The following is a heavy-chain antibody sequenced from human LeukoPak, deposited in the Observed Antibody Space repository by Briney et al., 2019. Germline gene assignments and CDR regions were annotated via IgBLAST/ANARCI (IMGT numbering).Heavy chain of an antibody. J-gene: IGHJ4*02. D-gene: IGHD4-23*01. CDR3: VRDRGYSTFDY. Sequence: GGSLRLSCAGSGFPFSNYWMAWVRQAPGKGLEWVANMTEDGGEINYVDSVKGRFTISRDNAKNSLDLQMNSLRVDDTAVYYCVRDRGYSTFDYWGQGTLVIVSS. V-gene: IGHV3-7*01. CDR1: GFPFSNYW. CDR2: MTEDGGEI.